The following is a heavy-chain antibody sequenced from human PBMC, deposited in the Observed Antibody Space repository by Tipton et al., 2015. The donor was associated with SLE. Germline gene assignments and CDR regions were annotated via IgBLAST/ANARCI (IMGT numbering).Heavy chain of an antibody. CDR1: GFTVSSNY. CDR3: ASSIAAAGYYYGMDV. D-gene: IGHD6-13*01. CDR2: IYSGGST. V-gene: IGHV3-53*04. J-gene: IGHJ6*02. Sequence: SLRLSCAASGFTVSSNYMSWVRQAPGKGLEWVSVIYSGGSTYYADSVKGRFTISRHNSKNTLYLQMNSLRAEDTAVYYCASSIAAAGYYYGMDVGGQGTTVTVSS.